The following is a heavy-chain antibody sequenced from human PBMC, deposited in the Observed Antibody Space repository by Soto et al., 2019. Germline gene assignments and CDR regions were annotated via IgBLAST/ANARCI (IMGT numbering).Heavy chain of an antibody. D-gene: IGHD5-18*01. J-gene: IGHJ1*01. Sequence: QVQLQESGPGLVKPSGTLSLTCAVSGGSISSRDWWIWVRQPPGKGLEWIGEIFHVGNTNYNPSLKRPITISIDKARTQFSLRLRSVTAADTAVFFWAGGYGYYSAEYLENWGQGTLVSVSS. CDR3: AGGYGYYSAEYLEN. CDR2: IFHVGNT. V-gene: IGHV4-4*02. CDR1: GGSISSRDW.